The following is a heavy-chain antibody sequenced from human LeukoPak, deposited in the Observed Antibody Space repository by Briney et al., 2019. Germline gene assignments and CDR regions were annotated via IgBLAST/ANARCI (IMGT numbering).Heavy chain of an antibody. CDR1: GFTFRSYA. J-gene: IGHJ4*02. D-gene: IGHD2-2*02. Sequence: PGGSLRLSCAASGFTFRSYAMSWVRQAPGKGLEWVSAISGSGGSTYYADSAKGRFTISRDNSKNTLYLQMNSLRAEDTAVYYCAKDRGIVVVPAAIDYWGQGTLVTVSS. V-gene: IGHV3-23*01. CDR3: AKDRGIVVVPAAIDY. CDR2: ISGSGGST.